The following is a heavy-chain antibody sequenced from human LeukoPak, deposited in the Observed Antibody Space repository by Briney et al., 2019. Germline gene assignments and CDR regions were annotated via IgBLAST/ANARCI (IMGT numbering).Heavy chain of an antibody. D-gene: IGHD3-9*01. V-gene: IGHV3-7*03. CDR3: ARGTDYDILTGYYTVDAFDI. CDR1: GFTFTNYW. CDR2: IYLDGSRV. Sequence: GGSLRLSCAVSGFTFTNYWMSWARQSPGKGLEWVANIYLDGSRVYYVDSVKGRFTISRDNAKNTLYLQMNSLRAEDTAVYYCARGTDYDILTGYYTVDAFDIWGQGTMVTVSS. J-gene: IGHJ3*02.